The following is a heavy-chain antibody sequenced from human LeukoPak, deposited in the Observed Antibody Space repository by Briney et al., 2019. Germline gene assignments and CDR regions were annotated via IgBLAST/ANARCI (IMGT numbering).Heavy chain of an antibody. V-gene: IGHV3-23*01. CDR1: GFTFGNSA. CDR3: ARGTSLVRGTTSCYPDH. Sequence: PGGSLRLSCAASGFTFGNSAMSWVRQTPEKGLEWVSVISNTGVTTYYADSVKGRFTISRDNSKNILFLQVNSLRVDDTAIYYCARGTSLVRGTTSCYPDHWGQGTLVTVSS. D-gene: IGHD2-2*01. CDR2: ISNTGVTT. J-gene: IGHJ4*02.